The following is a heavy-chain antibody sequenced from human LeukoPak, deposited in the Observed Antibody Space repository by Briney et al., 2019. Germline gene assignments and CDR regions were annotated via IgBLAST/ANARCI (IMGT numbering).Heavy chain of an antibody. CDR3: AKEGIDAFDV. CDR2: IDYDGRNE. CDR1: GLTFSSYG. V-gene: IGHV3-30*02. Sequence: AGGSLRLSCAVSGLTFSSYGMHWLRQAPGKGLEWVAFIDYDGRNEFYGDSVEGRFTISRDNSKNTLYLQMNSLRGDDTAVYYCAKEGIDAFDVWGQGTMVTVSS. J-gene: IGHJ3*01.